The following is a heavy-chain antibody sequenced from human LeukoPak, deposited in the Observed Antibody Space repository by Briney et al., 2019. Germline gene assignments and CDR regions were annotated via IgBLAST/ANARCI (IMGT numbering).Heavy chain of an antibody. CDR2: IRQDGNEK. CDR3: ARDVRLRSMDV. CDR1: GFTFSNYW. Sequence: GGSLRLSCAASGFTFSNYWMSWVRQAPGKGLEWVANIRQDGNEKYYVDSVKGRFTISRDNAKISLYLQMNSLRAEDTAIYYCARDVRLRSMDVWGQGTTVTVSS. D-gene: IGHD3-10*02. J-gene: IGHJ6*02. V-gene: IGHV3-7*03.